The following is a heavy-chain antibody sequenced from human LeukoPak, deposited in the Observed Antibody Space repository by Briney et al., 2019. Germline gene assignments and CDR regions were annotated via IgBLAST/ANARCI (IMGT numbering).Heavy chain of an antibody. Sequence: WGSLRLSSAASGFTFSSYWMSWVRQAPGKGLEWVANIKQDGSEKYYVDSVKGRFTISRANAKNSLYLQMNSLRAEDTAVYYCARDRMDYYDSSGYYGLYDFDYWGQGTLVPVSS. V-gene: IGHV3-7*01. J-gene: IGHJ4*02. D-gene: IGHD3-22*01. CDR1: GFTFSSYW. CDR2: IKQDGSEK. CDR3: ARDRMDYYDSSGYYGLYDFDY.